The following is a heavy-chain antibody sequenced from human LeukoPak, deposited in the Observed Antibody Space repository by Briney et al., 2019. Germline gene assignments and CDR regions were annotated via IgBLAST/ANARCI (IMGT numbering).Heavy chain of an antibody. V-gene: IGHV3-7*01. D-gene: IGHD6-19*01. CDR2: IKQDGSEK. Sequence: GGSLRLSCAASGFIFSSYPMSWVRQAPGKGLEWVANIKQDGSEKFYVDSVKGRFTISRNNAKHSLYLQMNSLRAEDTAVYYCARDLVGSGWGYYFDYWGQGTLVTVSS. CDR3: ARDLVGSGWGYYFDY. J-gene: IGHJ4*02. CDR1: GFIFSSYP.